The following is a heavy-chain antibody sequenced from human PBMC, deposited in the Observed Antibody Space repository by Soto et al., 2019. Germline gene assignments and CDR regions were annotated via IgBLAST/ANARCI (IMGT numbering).Heavy chain of an antibody. D-gene: IGHD3-10*01. CDR3: ARDLELRDGNISHLDY. Sequence: SVKVSCKASGGTFRNHVFNWVRQAPGQGLEWIGGIIPIIGTPNYAQKFQGRVTITADASTSTVYLEVSSLRSQDTAVYYCARDLELRDGNISHLDYWGQGTLVTVSS. CDR1: GGTFRNHV. V-gene: IGHV1-69*13. CDR2: IIPIIGTP. J-gene: IGHJ4*02.